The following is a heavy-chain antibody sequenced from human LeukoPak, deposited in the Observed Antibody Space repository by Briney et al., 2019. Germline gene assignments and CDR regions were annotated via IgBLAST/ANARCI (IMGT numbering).Heavy chain of an antibody. Sequence: PSETLSLTCAVYGGSFSGYYWSWIRQPPGKGLEWIGEINHSGSTNYNPSLKSRVTISVDTSKNQFSLKLSSVTAADTAVYYCARGNLSTVTTSNKGYYYYGMDVWGQGTTVTVSS. J-gene: IGHJ6*02. CDR2: INHSGST. CDR1: GGSFSGYY. V-gene: IGHV4-34*01. D-gene: IGHD4-17*01. CDR3: ARGNLSTVTTSNKGYYYYGMDV.